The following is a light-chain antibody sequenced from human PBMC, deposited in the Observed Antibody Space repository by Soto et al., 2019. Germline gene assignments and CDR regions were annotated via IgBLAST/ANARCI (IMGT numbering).Light chain of an antibody. V-gene: IGKV3-15*01. Sequence: IVMTQSPATLSVSPGERATFSFRASQNIYSNIAWYQQRPGQAPRLLIYRASTRATGVPARFSGSGSGTEFTLTISSLQSEDFAVYSCLQYHNLWAFGQGTKVEIK. CDR2: RAS. J-gene: IGKJ1*01. CDR1: QNIYSN. CDR3: LQYHNLWA.